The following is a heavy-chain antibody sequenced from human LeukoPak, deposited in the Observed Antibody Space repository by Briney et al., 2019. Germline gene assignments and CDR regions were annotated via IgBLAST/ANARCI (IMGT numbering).Heavy chain of an antibody. CDR2: IYYSGST. Sequence: SDTLSLTCAVSGYSISSSNWWGWIRQPPGKGLEWIGYIYYSGSTYYNPSLKSRVTMSVDTSKNQFSLKLSSVTAVDTAVYYCARNVDTVMVGGGWFDPWGQGTLVTVSS. CDR1: GYSISSSNW. V-gene: IGHV4-28*01. CDR3: ARNVDTVMVGGGWFDP. D-gene: IGHD5-18*01. J-gene: IGHJ5*02.